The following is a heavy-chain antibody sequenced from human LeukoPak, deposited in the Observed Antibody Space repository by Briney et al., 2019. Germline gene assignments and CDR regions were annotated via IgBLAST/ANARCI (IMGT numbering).Heavy chain of an antibody. CDR2: IYYSGST. CDR1: GGSISSSSYY. Sequence: PSETLSLTCTVSGGSISSSSYYWGWIRQPPGKGLEWIGSIYYSGSTYYNPSLKSRVTISVDTSKNQFSLKLSSVTAADTAVYYCARDGDSGYDRNPAFDYWGQGTLVTVSS. V-gene: IGHV4-39*07. CDR3: ARDGDSGYDRNPAFDY. J-gene: IGHJ4*02. D-gene: IGHD5-12*01.